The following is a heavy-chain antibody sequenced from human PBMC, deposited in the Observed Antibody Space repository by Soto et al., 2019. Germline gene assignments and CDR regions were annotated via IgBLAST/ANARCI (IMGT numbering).Heavy chain of an antibody. Sequence: EVQLVESGGGLVQPGGPLRLSCAASGFTFNRYWMMCVRQAPGGGLEWMGNINQDGSEKHYVDSVKGRFTISRDNAKDSVYLQMNSLKAEDTAMYYCARGGYDYSNPFDYWGQGTLVTVSS. J-gene: IGHJ4*02. CDR2: INQDGSEK. CDR3: ARGGYDYSNPFDY. CDR1: GFTFNRYW. D-gene: IGHD4-4*01. V-gene: IGHV3-7*04.